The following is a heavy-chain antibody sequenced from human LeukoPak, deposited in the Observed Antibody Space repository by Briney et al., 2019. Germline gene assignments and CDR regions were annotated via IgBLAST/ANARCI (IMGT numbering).Heavy chain of an antibody. CDR2: IYTSGST. V-gene: IGHV4-61*02. CDR3: ARAYYYGSGSYEYLPNWFDP. CDR1: GGSISSGSYY. J-gene: IGHJ5*02. Sequence: SETLSLTCTVSGGSISSGSYYWSWIRQPAGKGLEWIGRIYTSGSTNYNPSLKSRVTISVDTSKNQFSLKLSSVTAADTAVYYCARAYYYGSGSYEYLPNWFDPWGQGTLVTVSS. D-gene: IGHD3-10*01.